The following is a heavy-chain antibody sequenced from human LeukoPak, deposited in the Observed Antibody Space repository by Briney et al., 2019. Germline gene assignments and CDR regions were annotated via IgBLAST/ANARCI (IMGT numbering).Heavy chain of an antibody. D-gene: IGHD3-3*01. CDR1: GFTFSSYA. CDR3: ASPVLRFLEWTDY. V-gene: IGHV3-30-3*02. J-gene: IGHJ4*02. Sequence: GGSLRLSCAASGFTFSSYAMHWVRQAPGKGLEWVAVISYDGSNKYYADSVKGRFTISRDNSKNTLYLQMNSLRAEDTAVYYCASPVLRFLEWTDYWGQGTLVTVSS. CDR2: ISYDGSNK.